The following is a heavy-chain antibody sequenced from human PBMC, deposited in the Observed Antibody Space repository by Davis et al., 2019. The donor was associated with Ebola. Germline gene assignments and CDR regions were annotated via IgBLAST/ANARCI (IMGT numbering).Heavy chain of an antibody. CDR3: AKGGVLRILEWLGV. D-gene: IGHD3-3*01. J-gene: IGHJ6*04. Sequence: GESLKISCTDSVITFSSYAMTWVRQAPGKGLEWVSSISSSSSYIYYADSVKGRFTISRDNAKNTLYLQMNSLRVEDTAVYFCAKGGVLRILEWLGVWGKGTTVTVSS. CDR2: ISSSSSYI. CDR1: VITFSSYA. V-gene: IGHV3-21*01.